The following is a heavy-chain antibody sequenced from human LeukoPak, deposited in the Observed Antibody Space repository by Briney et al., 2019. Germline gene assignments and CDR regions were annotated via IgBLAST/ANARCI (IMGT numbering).Heavy chain of an antibody. CDR2: IFHSGST. J-gene: IGHJ3*02. CDR3: AKGTPVSGFDGFDI. D-gene: IGHD3-10*01. Sequence: PSETLSLTCTVSGYSISSGYYWGWIRQPPGKGLEWIGNIFHSGSTYYNPSLKSRVTISIDTSKNQFSLNLSSVPAAATAVYYCAKGTPVSGFDGFDIWGQGTMVTVSS. V-gene: IGHV4-38-2*02. CDR1: GYSISSGYY.